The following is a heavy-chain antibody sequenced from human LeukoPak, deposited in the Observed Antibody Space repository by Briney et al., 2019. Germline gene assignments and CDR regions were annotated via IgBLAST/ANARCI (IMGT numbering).Heavy chain of an antibody. J-gene: IGHJ4*02. CDR1: GFTFSSYG. D-gene: IGHD3-3*01. Sequence: PGGSLRLSCAVSGFTFSSYGMHWVRQAPGKGLEWVAFIRYDGSNKYYADSVKGRFTISRNNSKNTLYLQMNSLRAEDTAVYYCAKDWVTIFGVAMGGYWGQGTLVTVSS. V-gene: IGHV3-30*02. CDR2: IRYDGSNK. CDR3: AKDWVTIFGVAMGGY.